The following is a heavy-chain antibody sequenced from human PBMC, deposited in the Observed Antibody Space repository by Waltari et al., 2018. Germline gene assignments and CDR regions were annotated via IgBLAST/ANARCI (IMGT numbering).Heavy chain of an antibody. J-gene: IGHJ4*02. CDR3: ACDTCYFDY. Sequence: VQLVQSGAEGRRPGASVRVSGRASGYTFTSYGSSWVRQAPAQGLEWMGWLSAYNGNTNYAQTLPGRVTMTPDTSTSTASMELRSLRSDDTAVYYCACDTCYFDYWGQGTLVTVSS. V-gene: IGHV1-18*01. CDR1: GYTFTSYG. CDR2: LSAYNGNT.